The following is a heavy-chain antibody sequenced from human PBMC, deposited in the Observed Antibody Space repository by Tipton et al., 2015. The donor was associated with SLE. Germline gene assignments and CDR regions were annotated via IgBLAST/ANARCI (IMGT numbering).Heavy chain of an antibody. J-gene: IGHJ4*02. V-gene: IGHV4-34*01. CDR3: AREVSSSWYPFDY. Sequence: TLSLTCTVSGGSISSYYWSWIRQPPGKGLEWIGEINHSGSTNYNPSLKNRVTISVDTSKNQFSLKLSSVTAADTAVYYCAREVSSSWYPFDYWGQGTLVTVSS. D-gene: IGHD6-13*01. CDR2: INHSGST. CDR1: GGSISSYY.